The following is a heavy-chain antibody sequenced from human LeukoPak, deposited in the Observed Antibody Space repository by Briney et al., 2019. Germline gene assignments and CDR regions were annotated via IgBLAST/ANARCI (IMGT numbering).Heavy chain of an antibody. CDR3: ARRQAAAVNWFDS. J-gene: IGHJ5*01. CDR1: GYSFSNYW. Sequence: GESLKISCKGSGYSFSNYWIAWVRQMPGKGLEWMGIIYPGDSDTKYSRSFQGQVIISADKSTTTAYLQWSSLKASDTAMYYCARRQAAAVNWFDSWGRGTLVPVSS. CDR2: IYPGDSDT. D-gene: IGHD6-25*01. V-gene: IGHV5-51*01.